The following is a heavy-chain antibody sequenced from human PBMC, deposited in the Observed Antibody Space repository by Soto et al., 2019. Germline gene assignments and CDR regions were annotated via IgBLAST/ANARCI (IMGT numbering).Heavy chain of an antibody. CDR1: GYTLTELS. V-gene: IGHV1-24*01. D-gene: IGHD2-2*01. CDR2: FDPEDGET. J-gene: IGHJ5*02. Sequence: ASVKVSCKVSGYTLTELSMHWVRQAPGKGLEWMGGFDPEDGETIYAQKFQGRVTMTEDTSTDTAYMELSSLRSEDTAVYYSATEPRTDCSSTSCSDRGFDPWGQGTLVTVSS. CDR3: ATEPRTDCSSTSCSDRGFDP.